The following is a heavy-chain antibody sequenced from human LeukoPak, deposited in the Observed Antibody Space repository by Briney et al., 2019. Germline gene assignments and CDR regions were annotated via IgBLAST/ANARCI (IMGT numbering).Heavy chain of an antibody. J-gene: IGHJ5*02. V-gene: IGHV3-21*01. Sequence: PGGSLRLSCAASGFTFSSYSMNWVRQAPGKGLEWVSSISSSSSNIYYADSVKGRFTISRDNAKNSLYLQMNSLRAEDTAVYYCARECVVVPAAIYWFDPWGQGTLVTVSS. CDR1: GFTFSSYS. CDR2: ISSSSSNI. CDR3: ARECVVVPAAIYWFDP. D-gene: IGHD2-2*02.